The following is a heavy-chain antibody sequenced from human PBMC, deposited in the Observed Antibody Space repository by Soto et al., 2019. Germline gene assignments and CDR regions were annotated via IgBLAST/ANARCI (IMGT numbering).Heavy chain of an antibody. CDR1: GFTVSDNY. V-gene: IGHV3-53*04. J-gene: IGHJ5*01. D-gene: IGHD6-19*01. Sequence: EVQLVESGGGLVQPGGSLRLSCVASGFTVSDNYMNWVRQAPGKGLEWVSVIYSGGTTYYADSVKGRFTISRHISKNTVYLQMNSLRAEDTAVYYCARDMGYSSGWFTSWGQGTLVTVSS. CDR3: ARDMGYSSGWFTS. CDR2: IYSGGTT.